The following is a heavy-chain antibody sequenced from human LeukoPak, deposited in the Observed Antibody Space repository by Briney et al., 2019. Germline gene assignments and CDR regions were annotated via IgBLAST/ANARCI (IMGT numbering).Heavy chain of an antibody. V-gene: IGHV3-74*01. Sequence: GGSLRLSCAVSGFTVSTYVMHWVRRAAGEGLGWVSRINHDGSDISYADSVKGRSTISRDNAKNTLYLQMNSLRADDTAIYYCVRDSNFKIDYWGQGTLVTVSS. D-gene: IGHD5-24*01. CDR3: VRDSNFKIDY. CDR1: GFTVSTYV. J-gene: IGHJ4*02. CDR2: INHDGSDI.